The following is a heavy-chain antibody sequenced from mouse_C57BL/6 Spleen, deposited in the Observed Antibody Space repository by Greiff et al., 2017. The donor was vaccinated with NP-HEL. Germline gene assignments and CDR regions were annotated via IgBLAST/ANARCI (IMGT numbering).Heavy chain of an antibody. Sequence: VQLQQSGAELVMPGASVKLSCKASGYTFTSYWMHWVKQRPGQGLEWIGEIDPSDSYTNYNQKFKGKSTLTVDKSSSTAYMQLSSLTSEDSAVYYCARKTTGYFDYWGQGTTLTVSS. D-gene: IGHD6-1*01. J-gene: IGHJ2*01. CDR3: ARKTTGYFDY. V-gene: IGHV1-69*01. CDR1: GYTFTSYW. CDR2: IDPSDSYT.